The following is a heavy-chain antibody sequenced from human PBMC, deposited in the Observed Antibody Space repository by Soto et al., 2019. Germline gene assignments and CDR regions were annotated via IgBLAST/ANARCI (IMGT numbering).Heavy chain of an antibody. CDR3: ARHNAAYYYDSSLDY. D-gene: IGHD3-22*01. V-gene: IGHV4-59*08. CDR2: IFYSGSA. J-gene: IGHJ4*02. Sequence: SETLSLTCSVSGGSISPYYWSWIRQPPGKGLERIGYIFYSGSANYNPSLKSRVTISVDTSKNQFSLKLSSVTAADTAVYYCARHNAAYYYDSSLDYWGQGTLVTSP. CDR1: GGSISPYY.